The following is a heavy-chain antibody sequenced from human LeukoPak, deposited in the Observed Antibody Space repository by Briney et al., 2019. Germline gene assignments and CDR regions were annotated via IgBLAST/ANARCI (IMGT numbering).Heavy chain of an antibody. D-gene: IGHD3-10*01. CDR2: ISAYNGNT. Sequence: APVNVSCKASGYTFTSYGISWVRQAPGQGLEWMGWISAYNGNTNYAQKLQGRVTMTTDTSTSTAYMELRSLRSDDTAVYYCARDRDLGLSFDYWGQGTLVTVSS. J-gene: IGHJ4*02. V-gene: IGHV1-18*01. CDR1: GYTFTSYG. CDR3: ARDRDLGLSFDY.